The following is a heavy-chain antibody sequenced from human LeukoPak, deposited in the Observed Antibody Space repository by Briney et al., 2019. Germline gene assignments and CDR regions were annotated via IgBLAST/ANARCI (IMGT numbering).Heavy chain of an antibody. CDR3: ARDYGGNSWAFDY. CDR1: GRSISSGGYY. CDR2: IFYSGTT. Sequence: PSETVSLTCSVSGRSISSGGYYWSWIRQHPSKGLEWLGYIFYSGTTYYNPSLKSRVTISVDRSKNQFSLKLSSVTAADTAVYYCARDYGGNSWAFDYWGQGTLVTVSS. J-gene: IGHJ4*02. V-gene: IGHV4-31*03. D-gene: IGHD4-23*01.